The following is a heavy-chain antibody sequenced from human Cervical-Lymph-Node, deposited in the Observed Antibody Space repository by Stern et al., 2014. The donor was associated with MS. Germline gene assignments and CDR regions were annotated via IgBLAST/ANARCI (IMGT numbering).Heavy chain of an antibody. D-gene: IGHD1-1*01. CDR1: GYTFSDHY. V-gene: IGHV1-2*02. CDR3: PRDLTWNDFFTIVFDI. J-gene: IGHJ3*02. CDR2: INAKSGIT. Sequence: MQLGESGAEVKKPGASVKVSCKASGYTFSDHYMHWVRQAPGQGLEWMGWINAKSGITNYAQKFRGRVTMTRDTSLSTPYMDVSSLRSDDTAFYYCPRDLTWNDFFTIVFDIWGQGTMVTASS.